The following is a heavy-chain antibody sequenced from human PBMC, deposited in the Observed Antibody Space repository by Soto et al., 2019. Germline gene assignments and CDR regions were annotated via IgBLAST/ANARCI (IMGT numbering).Heavy chain of an antibody. CDR2: IIPIFGTA. D-gene: IGHD6-19*01. CDR1: GGTFSSYA. V-gene: IGHV1-69*01. CDR3: ARAGPTIGSGWLDY. Sequence: QVQLVQSGAEVKKPGSSVKVSCQASGGTFSSYAISWVRQAPGQGLEWMGGIIPIFGTANYAQKFQGRVTITADEATSTAYMELSSLRSEDTAVYYCARAGPTIGSGWLDYWGQGTLVTVSS. J-gene: IGHJ4*02.